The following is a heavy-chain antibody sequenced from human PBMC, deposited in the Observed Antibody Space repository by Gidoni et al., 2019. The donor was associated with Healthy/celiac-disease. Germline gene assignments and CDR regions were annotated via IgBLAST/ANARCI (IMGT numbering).Heavy chain of an antibody. J-gene: IGHJ6*02. D-gene: IGHD6-13*01. CDR2: INPNSGGT. V-gene: IGHV1-2*04. Sequence: QVQLVQSGAEVKKPGASVKVSCKASGYTFPGYYMHWVRQAPGQGLEWMGWINPNSGGTNYAQKFQGWVTMTRDTSISTAYMELSRLRSDDTAVYYCARDPTPIAAVGVYYYGMDVWGQGTTVTVSS. CDR1: GYTFPGYY. CDR3: ARDPTPIAAVGVYYYGMDV.